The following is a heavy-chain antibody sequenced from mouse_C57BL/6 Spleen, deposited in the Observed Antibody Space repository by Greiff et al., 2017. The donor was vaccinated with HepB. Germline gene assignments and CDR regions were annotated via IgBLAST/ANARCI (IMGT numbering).Heavy chain of an antibody. CDR2: IYPGDGDT. D-gene: IGHD4-1*01. CDR1: GYAFSSSW. Sequence: VQLQQSGPELVKPGASVKISCKASGYAFSSSWMNWVKQRPGKGLEWIGRIYPGDGDTNYNGKFKGKATLTADKSSSTAYMQLSSLTSEDSAVYFCAREGPGRGYWYFDVWGTGTTVTVSS. CDR3: AREGPGRGYWYFDV. V-gene: IGHV1-82*01. J-gene: IGHJ1*03.